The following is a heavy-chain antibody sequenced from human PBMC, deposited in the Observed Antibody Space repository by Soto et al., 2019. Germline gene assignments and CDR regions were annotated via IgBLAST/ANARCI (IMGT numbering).Heavy chain of an antibody. D-gene: IGHD6-19*01. V-gene: IGHV3-33*01. J-gene: IGHJ4*02. CDR3: ARDLNSSGWYGCFDY. CDR2: IWYDGSNK. CDR1: GFTFSSYG. Sequence: GGSLRLSCAASGFTFSSYGMHWVRQAPGKGLEWVAVIWYDGSNKYYADSVKGRFTISRDNSKNTLYLQMNSLRAEDTAVYYCARDLNSSGWYGCFDYWGQGTLVTVSS.